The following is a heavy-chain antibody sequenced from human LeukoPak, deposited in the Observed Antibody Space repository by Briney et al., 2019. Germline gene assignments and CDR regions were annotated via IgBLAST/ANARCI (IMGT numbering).Heavy chain of an antibody. CDR3: ARGMDVVVVAAIENDAFDI. CDR2: IIPILGIA. J-gene: IGHJ3*02. V-gene: IGHV1-69*04. CDR1: GGTFSSYA. D-gene: IGHD2-15*01. Sequence: ASVRVSCKASGGTFSSYAISWVRQAPGQGLEWMGRIIPILGIANYAQKFQGRVTITADKSTSTAYMELSSLRSEDTAVYYCARGMDVVVVAAIENDAFDIWGQGTMVTVSS.